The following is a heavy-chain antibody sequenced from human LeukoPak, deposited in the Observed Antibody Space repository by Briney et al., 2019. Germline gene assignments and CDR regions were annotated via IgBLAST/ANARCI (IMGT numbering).Heavy chain of an antibody. CDR1: GGSISSGDYY. J-gene: IGHJ4*02. V-gene: IGHV4-30-4*01. CDR2: IYYSGST. Sequence: PSQTLSLTCTVSGGSISSGDYYWSWIRQPPGKGLEWIGYIYYSGSTYYNPSLKSRVTISGDTSKNQFSLKLSSVTAADTAVHYCARVEMATILFDYWGQGTLVTVSS. CDR3: ARVEMATILFDY. D-gene: IGHD5-24*01.